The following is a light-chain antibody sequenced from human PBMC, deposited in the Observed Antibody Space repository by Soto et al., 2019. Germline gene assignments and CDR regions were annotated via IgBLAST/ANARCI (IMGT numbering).Light chain of an antibody. CDR1: SSNIGSNY. Sequence: QSVLTQPPSASGTPGQRVTISCSGSSSNIGSNYVYWYQQLPGTAPKLLIYRNNQRPSGVPDRFSGSKSGTSASLAISGLRSEDEVEYYCAAWDDSLSGYVFGTGTKLTVL. V-gene: IGLV1-47*01. J-gene: IGLJ1*01. CDR2: RNN. CDR3: AAWDDSLSGYV.